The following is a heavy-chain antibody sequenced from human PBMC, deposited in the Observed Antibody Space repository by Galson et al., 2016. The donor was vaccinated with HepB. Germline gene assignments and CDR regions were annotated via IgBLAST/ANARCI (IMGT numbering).Heavy chain of an antibody. J-gene: IGHJ6*02. D-gene: IGHD1-1*01. CDR1: GFTFSSYA. V-gene: IGHV3-23*01. CDR2: MSGNGGTT. CDR3: AKQSPGRTGVPPYYYYYYVIDV. Sequence: SLRLSCAASGFTFSSYAMSWVRQAPGKGLEWVSAMSGNGGTTYYADSVKGRFTTLRDNSKNTVYLQVNSLRAEYTAVYFCAKQSPGRTGVPPYYYYYYVIDVWGPGTTVTVSS.